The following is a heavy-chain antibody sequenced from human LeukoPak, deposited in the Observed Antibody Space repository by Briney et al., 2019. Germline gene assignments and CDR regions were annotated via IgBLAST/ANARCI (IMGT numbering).Heavy chain of an antibody. CDR3: ARDYYDSRFWSWGYYMDV. CDR1: GYTFTSYY. D-gene: IGHD3-22*01. Sequence: ASVKVSCKASGYTFTSYYMHWVRQAPGQGLEWMGIINPSGGSTSYAQKFQGRVTMTRDMSTSTVYMELSSLRSEDTAVYYCARDYYDSRFWSWGYYMDVWGKGTTVTVSS. V-gene: IGHV1-46*01. J-gene: IGHJ6*03. CDR2: INPSGGST.